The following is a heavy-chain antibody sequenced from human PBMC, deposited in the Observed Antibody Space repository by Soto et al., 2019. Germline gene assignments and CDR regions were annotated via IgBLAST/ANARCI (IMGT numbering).Heavy chain of an antibody. Sequence: PGGCLGLSCAASGFTVRSNYVSWVRQAPGKGLEWVSVIYSGGSTYYADSVKGRFTISRDNSKNTLYLQMNSLRAEDTAVYYCARDRGAEGIAALDYWGQGTLVTVSS. CDR3: ARDRGAEGIAALDY. CDR2: IYSGGST. J-gene: IGHJ4*02. CDR1: GFTVRSNY. V-gene: IGHV3-66*01. D-gene: IGHD6-25*01.